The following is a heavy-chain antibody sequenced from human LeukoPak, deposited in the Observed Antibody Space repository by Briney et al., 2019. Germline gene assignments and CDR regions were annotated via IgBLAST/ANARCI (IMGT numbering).Heavy chain of an antibody. CDR1: GGSISSGGYY. CDR3: ARGVSEWLSGNWFDP. Sequence: SETLSLTCTVSGGSISSGGYYWSWIRQHPGQGLEWIGYIYYSGSTYYNPSLKSRVTISVDTSKNQFSLKLSSVTAADTAVYYCARGVSEWLSGNWFDPWGQGTLVTVSS. CDR2: IYYSGST. J-gene: IGHJ5*02. D-gene: IGHD3-3*01. V-gene: IGHV4-31*03.